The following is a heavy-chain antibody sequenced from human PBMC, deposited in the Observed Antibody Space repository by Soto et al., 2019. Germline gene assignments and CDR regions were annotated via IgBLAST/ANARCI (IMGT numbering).Heavy chain of an antibody. J-gene: IGHJ6*02. V-gene: IGHV4-39*01. CDR3: ARTDDCSSTSCAHCYYYYGMDV. Sequence: PSETLSLTCSVSGGSISTSSSTYYWGWMRQPPGKGLEWIASFFYSGKSFYNPSLKSRVTMSVDTSKNQFSLNLSSVTAADTAVYYCARTDDCSSTSCAHCYYYYGMDVWGQGTTVT. CDR2: FFYSGKS. D-gene: IGHD2-2*01. CDR1: GGSISTSSSTYY.